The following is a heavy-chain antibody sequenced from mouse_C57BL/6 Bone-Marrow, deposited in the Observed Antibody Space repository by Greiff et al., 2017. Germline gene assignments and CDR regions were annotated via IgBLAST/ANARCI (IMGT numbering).Heavy chain of an antibody. CDR2: IWWDDAK. V-gene: IGHV8-8*01. CDR3: ARMGDGYYDYAMDY. D-gene: IGHD2-3*01. Sequence: QVTLKESGPGILQPSQTLSLTCSFSGFSLSTFGMGVGWIRQPSGKGLEWLAHIWWDDAKYYNPALKSRLTISKDTSKNQLFLKIANVDTADTATYYCARMGDGYYDYAMDYWGQGTSVTVSS. J-gene: IGHJ4*01. CDR1: GFSLSTFGMG.